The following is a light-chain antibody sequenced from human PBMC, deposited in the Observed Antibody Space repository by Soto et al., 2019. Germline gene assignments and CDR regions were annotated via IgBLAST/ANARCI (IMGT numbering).Light chain of an antibody. CDR3: QQYNNWPRT. V-gene: IGKV3-15*01. J-gene: IGKJ1*01. Sequence: EIVMTQSPGTLSVSPGERATLSCRASQSVSSNLAWYHQKPGQAPRLLIYGASTRATGIPARFSGSRSGTEFTLTISSLQSEDFAVYYCQQYNNWPRTFGQGTKVEIK. CDR1: QSVSSN. CDR2: GAS.